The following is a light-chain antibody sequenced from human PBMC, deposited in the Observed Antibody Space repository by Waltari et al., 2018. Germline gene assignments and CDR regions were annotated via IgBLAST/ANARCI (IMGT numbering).Light chain of an antibody. CDR3: NSYAGSSSWV. Sequence: ALTQPASVSGSPGQSITISCTGTSSDVGFYNQIPLYQQHPGKAPKSMIYDVSERPSGVSNRFSGSKSGNTASLTMSGLQAEDAADYYCNSYAGSSSWVFGGGTKLTVL. CDR2: DVS. J-gene: IGLJ3*02. V-gene: IGLV2-14*01. CDR1: SSDVGFYNQ.